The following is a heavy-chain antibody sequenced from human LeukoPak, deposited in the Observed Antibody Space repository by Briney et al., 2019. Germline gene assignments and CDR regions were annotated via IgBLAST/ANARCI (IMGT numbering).Heavy chain of an antibody. CDR2: IIPIFGTA. Sequence: SVKVSCKASGYTFTSHVINWVRQAPGQGLEWMGGIIPIFGTANYAQKFQGRVTITADKSTSTAYMELSSLRSEDTAVYYCASGRGYSFLSYMDVWGKGTTVTVSS. CDR1: GYTFTSHV. CDR3: ASGRGYSFLSYMDV. V-gene: IGHV1-69*06. J-gene: IGHJ6*03. D-gene: IGHD5-18*01.